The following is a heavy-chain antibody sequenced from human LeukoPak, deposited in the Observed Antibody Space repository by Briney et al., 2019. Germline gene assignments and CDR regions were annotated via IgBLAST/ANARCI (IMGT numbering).Heavy chain of an antibody. D-gene: IGHD2-15*01. CDR3: AKDRPFVVVVAATPPLFDY. CDR2: ISYDGSNK. V-gene: IGHV3-30*18. Sequence: GGSLRLSCAASGFTFSSYGMHWVRQAPGKGLEWVAVISYDGSNKYYADSVKGRFTISRDNSKNTLYLQMNSLRAEDTAVYYCAKDRPFVVVVAATPPLFDYWGQEPWSPSPQ. CDR1: GFTFSSYG. J-gene: IGHJ4*01.